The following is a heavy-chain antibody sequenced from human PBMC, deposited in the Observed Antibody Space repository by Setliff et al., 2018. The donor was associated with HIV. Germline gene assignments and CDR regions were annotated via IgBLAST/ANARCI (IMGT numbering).Heavy chain of an antibody. CDR1: GHSFTTYF. Sequence: ASVKVSCKASGHSFTTYFLHWVRQAPGQGLEWMGMINPSGGEPSYAQRFQGRVTMTRDTSTSTVFMDLSSLSFEDTAVYFCARRLGSSWQSPLFDYWGQGILVTVSS. D-gene: IGHD6-13*01. J-gene: IGHJ4*02. CDR2: INPSGGEP. V-gene: IGHV1-46*03. CDR3: ARRLGSSWQSPLFDY.